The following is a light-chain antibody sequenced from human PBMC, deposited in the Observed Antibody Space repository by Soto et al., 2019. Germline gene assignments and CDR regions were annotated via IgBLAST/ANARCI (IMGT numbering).Light chain of an antibody. V-gene: IGKV3-15*01. CDR3: QQYNNWPLT. J-gene: IGKJ4*01. Sequence: EIVMTQSPATLSVSPGERATLSCRASQSVNNNLAWYQQKPGQAPSLLIYAASTRATGIPARFSGSGSGSEFTLTISSLQSEDFAVYYCQQYNNWPLTFGGGTKLEIK. CDR1: QSVNNN. CDR2: AAS.